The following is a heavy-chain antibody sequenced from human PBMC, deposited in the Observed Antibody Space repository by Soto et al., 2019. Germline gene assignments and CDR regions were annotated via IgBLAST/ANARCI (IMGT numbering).Heavy chain of an antibody. D-gene: IGHD3-3*01. V-gene: IGHV1-2*04. J-gene: IGHJ5*02. CDR1: GYTFTGYY. CDR2: INPNSGGT. CDR3: ARGRKEPRLRFLEWLQSGWFDP. Sequence: ASVKVSCKASGYTFTGYYMHWVRQAPGQGLEWMGWINPNSGGTNYAQKFQGWVTMTRDTSISTAYMELSRLRSDDTAVYYCARGRKEPRLRFLEWLQSGWFDPWGQGTLVTVSS.